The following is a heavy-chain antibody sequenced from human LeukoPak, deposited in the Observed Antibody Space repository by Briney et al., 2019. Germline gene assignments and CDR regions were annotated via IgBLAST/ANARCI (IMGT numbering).Heavy chain of an antibody. CDR2: ISFDGSNK. D-gene: IGHD6-19*01. Sequence: GGSLRLSCAASGFTFSSYAMHWVRQAPGKGLEWVALISFDGSNKYHADSVKGRFTISRDNSKNTLYLQMNSLRAEDTAVYYCARGVRWLVPFDYWGQGTLVIVSS. CDR3: ARGVRWLVPFDY. CDR1: GFTFSSYA. J-gene: IGHJ4*02. V-gene: IGHV3-30*03.